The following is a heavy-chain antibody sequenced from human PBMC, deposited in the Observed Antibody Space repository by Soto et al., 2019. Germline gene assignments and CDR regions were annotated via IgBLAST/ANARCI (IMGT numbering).Heavy chain of an antibody. CDR2: ISYDGSNK. V-gene: IGHV3-30*18. J-gene: IGHJ4*02. Sequence: GGSLRLSCAASGFTFSSYGMHWVRQAPGKGLEWVAVISYDGSNKYYADSVKGRFTISRDNSKNTVYLQMNSLSVGDTAVYLCAKVDVSTAGSFDYWGQGALVTVSS. CDR3: AKVDVSTAGSFDY. CDR1: GFTFSSYG. D-gene: IGHD6-13*01.